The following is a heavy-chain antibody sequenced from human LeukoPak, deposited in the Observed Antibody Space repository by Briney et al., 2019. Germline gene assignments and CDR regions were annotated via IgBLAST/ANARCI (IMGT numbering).Heavy chain of an antibody. V-gene: IGHV1-2*02. CDR1: GYTFTGYY. D-gene: IGHD5-18*01. CDR3: ARCPRADSYLKLDY. J-gene: IGHJ4*02. Sequence: ASVKVSCKASGYTFTGYYMHWVRHAPRQGLEWRGWINPNRGGTNYAQKYQGRVTMTRHTSISTAYMELSRLRSEVTAVYYCARCPRADSYLKLDYWGQGSLVTVSS. CDR2: INPNRGGT.